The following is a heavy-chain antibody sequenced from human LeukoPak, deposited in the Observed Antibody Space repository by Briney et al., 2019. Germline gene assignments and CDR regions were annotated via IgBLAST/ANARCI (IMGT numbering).Heavy chain of an antibody. D-gene: IGHD4-17*01. CDR2: IYSGGST. J-gene: IGHJ4*02. V-gene: IGHV3-53*01. CDR1: GFIVSNNY. Sequence: GGSLRLSCAASGFIVSNNYMSWVRQAPGKGLEWVSVIYSGGSTYYADSVKGRFTISRDNSKNTLYLQMNSLRAEDTAVYYCARVRHDYGVLDYWGQGTLVTVSS. CDR3: ARVRHDYGVLDY.